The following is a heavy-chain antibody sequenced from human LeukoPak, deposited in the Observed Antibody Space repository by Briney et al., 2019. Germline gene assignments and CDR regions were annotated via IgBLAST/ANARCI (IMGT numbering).Heavy chain of an antibody. J-gene: IGHJ5*02. D-gene: IGHD3-9*01. CDR3: ARNPQNYDILTGYYWNWFDP. CDR2: IIPTFGTA. CDR1: GGTFSSYA. Sequence: GASVKVSCKASGGTFSSYAISWVRQAPGQGLEWMGGIIPTFGTANYAQKFQGRVTITADESTSTAYMELSSLRSEDTAVYYCARNPQNYDILTGYYWNWFDPWGQGTLVTVSS. V-gene: IGHV1-69*13.